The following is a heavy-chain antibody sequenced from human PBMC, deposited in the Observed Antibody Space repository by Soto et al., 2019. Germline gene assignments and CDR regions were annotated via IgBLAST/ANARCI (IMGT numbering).Heavy chain of an antibody. CDR2: ISYDGSNR. CDR3: AKLPVRKLSGGSYGFNY. V-gene: IGHV3-30*18. CDR1: GFTFSDYG. Sequence: VGSLRLSCAASGFTFSDYGMHWVRQAPGKGLEWVALISYDGSNRYYADSVKGRFTISRDISKNTLYLQMNNLRTEDTAVYYCAKLPVRKLSGGSYGFNYWGQGTLVTVSS. D-gene: IGHD5-18*01. J-gene: IGHJ4*02.